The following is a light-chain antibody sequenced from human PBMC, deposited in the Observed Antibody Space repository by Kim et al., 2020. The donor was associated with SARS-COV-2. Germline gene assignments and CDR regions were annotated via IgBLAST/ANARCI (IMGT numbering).Light chain of an antibody. CDR3: QQYKTSPWT. CDR2: KTS. Sequence: DIQMTQSPSTLSASVGDRVIITCRASQSISSYLAWYQQKPGKAPELLIYKTSILESGVSARSSGSGSGTEFTLTISSLQPDDFAVFYCQQYKTSPWTFGQGTKVDIK. CDR1: QSISSY. V-gene: IGKV1-5*03. J-gene: IGKJ1*01.